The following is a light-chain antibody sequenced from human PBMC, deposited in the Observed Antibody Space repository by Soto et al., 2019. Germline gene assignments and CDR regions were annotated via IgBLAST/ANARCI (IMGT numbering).Light chain of an antibody. CDR2: DVS. V-gene: IGLV2-14*01. J-gene: IGLJ2*01. CDR1: SSDVGGYNY. CDR3: SSYTSSSTLV. Sequence: QSALTQPRSVSGSPGQSVTISCTGTSSDVGGYNYVSWYQQYPGKAPKVMIYDVSKRPSGISNRFSGSKSGNTASLTLSGLQAEDEADYYCSSYTSSSTLVFGGGTKLTVL.